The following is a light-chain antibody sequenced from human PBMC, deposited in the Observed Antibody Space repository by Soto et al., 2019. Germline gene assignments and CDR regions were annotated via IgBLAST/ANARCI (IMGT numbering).Light chain of an antibody. CDR1: SSGVGGYNY. Sequence: QSVLTQPASVSGSPGQSITISCTGTSSGVGGYNYVSWYQQHPGKAPKLIIYDVSNRPSGVSNHFSGSKSGNTASLTISGLQAEDEADYYCSSYTTSSALYVFEAGTKVTVL. J-gene: IGLJ1*01. V-gene: IGLV2-14*03. CDR2: DVS. CDR3: SSYTTSSALYV.